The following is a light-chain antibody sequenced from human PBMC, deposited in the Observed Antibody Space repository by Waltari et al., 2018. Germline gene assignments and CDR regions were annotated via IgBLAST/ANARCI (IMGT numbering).Light chain of an antibody. V-gene: IGKV1-5*03. J-gene: IGKJ3*01. CDR2: KAS. Sequence: DIQMTQSPSTLSASGGDRVTITCRASQSISNWLVWYQQKPGKSPKVLIYKASSLQSGVASRFSGSGSGTEFTLTISSLQPDDFATYYCQHYNSYSVTFGPGTKVDI. CDR3: QHYNSYSVT. CDR1: QSISNW.